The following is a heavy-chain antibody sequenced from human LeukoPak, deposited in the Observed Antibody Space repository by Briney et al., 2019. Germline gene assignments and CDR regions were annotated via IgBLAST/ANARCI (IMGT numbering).Heavy chain of an antibody. CDR2: FYYSGST. Sequence: SETLSLTCTVSGGCISSSSYYWGWIRPPPGKGLEWIGSFYYSGSTYYNPSLKSRVTISVDTSKNQFSLKLSSVTAADTAVYYCAGLLYCSSTSCYYYGMDVWGQGTTVTVSS. J-gene: IGHJ6*02. V-gene: IGHV4-39*01. D-gene: IGHD2-2*01. CDR3: AGLLYCSSTSCYYYGMDV. CDR1: GGCISSSSYY.